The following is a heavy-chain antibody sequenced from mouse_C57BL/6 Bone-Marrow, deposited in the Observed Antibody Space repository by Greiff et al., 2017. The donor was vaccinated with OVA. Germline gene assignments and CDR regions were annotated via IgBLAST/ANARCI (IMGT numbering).Heavy chain of an antibody. D-gene: IGHD1-1*01. CDR2: IRLKSDNYAT. CDR1: GFTFSNYW. CDR3: TGSYYGTSSY. J-gene: IGHJ3*01. Sequence: EVQVVESGGGLVQPGGSMKLSCVASGFTFSNYWMNWVRQSPEKGLEWVAQIRLKSDNYATHYAESVKGRFTISRDDSKSSVYLQMNNLRAEDTGIYYCTGSYYGTSSYWGQGTLVTVSA. V-gene: IGHV6-3*01.